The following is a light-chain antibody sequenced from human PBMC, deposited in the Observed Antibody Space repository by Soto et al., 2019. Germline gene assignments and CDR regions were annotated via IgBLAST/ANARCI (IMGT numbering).Light chain of an antibody. J-gene: IGLJ3*02. CDR3: CSYAGSRTLRV. V-gene: IGLV2-23*02. CDR1: SSDVGSYNL. CDR2: EVS. Sequence: QSVLTQPASVSGSPGQSITISCTGTSSDVGSYNLVSWYQQHPGKAPKLMIYEVSKRPSGVSHRFSGSKSGNTASLTIAGLQADDEADYYCCSYAGSRTLRVFGGGTKLTVL.